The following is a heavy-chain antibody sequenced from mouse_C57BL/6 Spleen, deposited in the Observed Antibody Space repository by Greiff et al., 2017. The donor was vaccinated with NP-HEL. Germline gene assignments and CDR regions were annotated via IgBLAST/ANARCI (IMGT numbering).Heavy chain of an antibody. CDR3: ASFYDYDVDGYAMDY. D-gene: IGHD2-4*01. CDR2: IHPNSGST. CDR1: GYTFTSYW. J-gene: IGHJ4*01. V-gene: IGHV1-64*01. Sequence: VQLQQPGAELVKPGASVKLSCKASGYTFTSYWMHWVKQRPGQGLEWIGMIHPNSGSTNYNEKFKSKATLTVDKSSSTAYMQLSSLTSEDSAVYYCASFYDYDVDGYAMDYWGQGTSVTVSS.